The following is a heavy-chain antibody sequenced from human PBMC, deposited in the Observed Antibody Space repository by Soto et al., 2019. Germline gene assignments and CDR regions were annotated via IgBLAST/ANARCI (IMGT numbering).Heavy chain of an antibody. D-gene: IGHD5-18*01. J-gene: IGHJ4*02. CDR1: GGSFNGYY. CDR3: AKDANGYKYGSYFDD. Sequence: PSETLSLTCAVSGGSFNGYYWSWIRQPPGKGLEWIGEINYSGSVSYNPSLKRRFIISVDRSKNQFSLRLSSVTASDTALYYCAKDANGYKYGSYFDDWGQGTLVTVSS. CDR2: INYSGSV. V-gene: IGHV4-34*01.